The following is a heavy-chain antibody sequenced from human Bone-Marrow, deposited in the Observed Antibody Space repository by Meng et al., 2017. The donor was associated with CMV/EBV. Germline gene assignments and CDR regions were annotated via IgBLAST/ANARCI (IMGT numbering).Heavy chain of an antibody. J-gene: IGHJ5*02. CDR3: ARDRVGAAVCGP. CDR2: INPNSGGT. D-gene: IGHD1-26*01. CDR1: GYTFTGYY. V-gene: IGHV1-2*02. Sequence: ASVKVSCKASGYTFTGYYMHWVRQAPGQGLEWMGWINPNSGGTNYAQKLQGRVTMTTDTSTSTAYMERRSLRSDDTAVYYCARDRVGAAVCGPWGQGTLVTVSS.